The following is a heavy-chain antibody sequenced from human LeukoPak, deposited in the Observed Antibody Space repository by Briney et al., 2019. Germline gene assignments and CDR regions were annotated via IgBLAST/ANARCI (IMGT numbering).Heavy chain of an antibody. D-gene: IGHD5-12*01. Sequence: ASVKVSCKASGYTFINYGFSWVRQAPGQGLEWMGWVSACNGNTIYAQNLQGRVTMTRDTSTHTAYMELRSLRFDDTAVYYCVREGQVADTVFFPYWGQGTLVTVSS. CDR3: VREGQVADTVFFPY. V-gene: IGHV1-18*01. CDR2: VSACNGNT. CDR1: GYTFINYG. J-gene: IGHJ1*01.